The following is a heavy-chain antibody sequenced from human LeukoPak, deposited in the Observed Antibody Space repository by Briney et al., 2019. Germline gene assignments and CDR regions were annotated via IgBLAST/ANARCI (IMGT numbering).Heavy chain of an antibody. CDR1: GGSISSYY. Sequence: SETLSLTCTVSGGSISSYYWSWIRQPAGKGLEWIGRIYTSGSTNYNPSLKSRVTMSVDTSKNQFSLKLSSVTAADTAVYYCARDPRGWELLDGAFDIWGQGTMVTVSS. D-gene: IGHD1-26*01. CDR2: IYTSGST. CDR3: ARDPRGWELLDGAFDI. V-gene: IGHV4-4*07. J-gene: IGHJ3*02.